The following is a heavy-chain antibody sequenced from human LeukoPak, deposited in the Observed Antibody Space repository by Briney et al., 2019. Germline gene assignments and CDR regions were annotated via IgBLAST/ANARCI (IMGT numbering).Heavy chain of an antibody. CDR1: GFTFSDYY. D-gene: IGHD3-16*01. J-gene: IGHJ5*02. V-gene: IGHV3-11*01. CDR3: ARDGTAAWGRFDP. Sequence: GGSLRLSCAASGFTFSDYYMNWIRQAPGKGLEWVSYISGSGRTIYHADSVKGRFTISRDNAKNSLNLQMNSLRAEDTAVYCARDGTAAWGRFDPWGQGTLVTVSS. CDR2: ISGSGRTI.